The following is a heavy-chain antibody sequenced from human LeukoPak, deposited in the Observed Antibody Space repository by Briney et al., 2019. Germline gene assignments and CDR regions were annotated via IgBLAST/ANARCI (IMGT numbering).Heavy chain of an antibody. V-gene: IGHV3-74*01. J-gene: IGHJ3*02. CDR3: ARGGFMHALDI. CDR2: INNDGSDT. D-gene: IGHD3-16*01. CDR1: GFTLSAYW. Sequence: GSLRLSCAASGFTLSAYWMYWVRQAPGKGPVWDAFINNDGSDTNYADSVKGRFTISRDNAENTLYLRMNSLRVEDTAVYYCARGGFMHALDIWGQGIKVTVSS.